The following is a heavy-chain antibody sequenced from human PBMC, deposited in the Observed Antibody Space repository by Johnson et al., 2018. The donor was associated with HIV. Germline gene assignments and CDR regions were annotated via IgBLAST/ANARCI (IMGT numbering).Heavy chain of an antibody. CDR2: VYSGGTT. V-gene: IGHV3-NL1*01. CDR1: GFTFSSYG. D-gene: IGHD6-19*01. J-gene: IGHJ3*02. Sequence: LSCAASGFTFSSYGMHWVRQAPGKGLESVSVVYSGGTTHYADSVKGRFTISRDNAKKSQYLQMNSLRAEDTAVYYCAREVRYTSWSFDIWGQGTMVTVSS. CDR3: AREVRYTSWSFDI.